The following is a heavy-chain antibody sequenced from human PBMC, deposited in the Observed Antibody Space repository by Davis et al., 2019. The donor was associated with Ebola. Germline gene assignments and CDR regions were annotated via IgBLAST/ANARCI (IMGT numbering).Heavy chain of an antibody. CDR1: GYTFTGYY. CDR2: INPSGDGT. J-gene: IGHJ4*02. D-gene: IGHD3-22*01. V-gene: IGHV1-46*01. CDR3: ARSQYYYDSSGLGNSYYFDY. Sequence: ASVKVSCKASGYTFTGYYMHWVRQAPGQGLEWMGIINPSGDGTSYAQKFQGRVTMTRDTSTSTVYMELSSLRSEDTAVYYCARSQYYYDSSGLGNSYYFDYWGQGTLVTVSS.